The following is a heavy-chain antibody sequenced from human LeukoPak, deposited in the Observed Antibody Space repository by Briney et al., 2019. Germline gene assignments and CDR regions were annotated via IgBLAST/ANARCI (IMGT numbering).Heavy chain of an antibody. CDR3: AGVLGVRDLAYFDY. D-gene: IGHD3-10*01. CDR1: GSTFNTYW. J-gene: IGHJ4*01. V-gene: IGHV3-74*01. CDR2: IRSNGSST. Sequence: PGGCLCLACAAYGSTFNTYWTHCVSPAPGNGMGWVSRIRSNGSSTRHAAYVRGRFTISRDNAKNTLYLQMNSLRAEDTAVYYCAGVLGVRDLAYFDYWGHGTLVTVSS.